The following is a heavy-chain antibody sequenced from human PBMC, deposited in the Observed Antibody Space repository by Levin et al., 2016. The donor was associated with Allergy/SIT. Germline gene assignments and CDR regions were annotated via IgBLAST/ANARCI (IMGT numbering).Heavy chain of an antibody. CDR3: ARGPYSSSWYKRVEYFQH. D-gene: IGHD6-13*01. Sequence: SETLSLTCAVYGGSFSGYYWSWIRQPPGKGLEWIGEINHSGSTNYNPSLKSRVTISVDTSKNQFSLKLSSVTAADTAVYYCARGPYSSSWYKRVEYFQHWGQGTLVTVSS. V-gene: IGHV4-34*01. CDR2: INHSGST. J-gene: IGHJ1*01. CDR1: GGSFSGYY.